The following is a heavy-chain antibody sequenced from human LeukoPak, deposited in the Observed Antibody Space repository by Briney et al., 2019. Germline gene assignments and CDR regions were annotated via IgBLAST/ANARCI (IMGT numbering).Heavy chain of an antibody. V-gene: IGHV3-48*01. CDR3: ARRSEFGVLYYMDV. Sequence: PGGSLRLSCAASGFTFSSYSMNWVRQAPGKGLEWVSYISGSSGTIYYADSVKGRFTISRDNAKNSLYLQMNSLRGEDTAVYYCARRSEFGVLYYMDVWGNGTTVTVSS. CDR1: GFTFSSYS. J-gene: IGHJ6*03. D-gene: IGHD3-16*01. CDR2: ISGSSGTI.